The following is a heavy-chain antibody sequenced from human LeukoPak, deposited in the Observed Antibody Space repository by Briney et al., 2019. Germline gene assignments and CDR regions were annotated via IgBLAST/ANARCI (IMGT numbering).Heavy chain of an antibody. CDR1: GYTFTSYA. V-gene: IGHV1-3*02. CDR3: ARARYSSGWLFDY. J-gene: IGHJ4*02. CDR2: SNAGNGNT. Sequence: ASVKASCKASGYTFTSYAMHWVRQAPGQRLEWMGWSNAGNGNTKYSQEFQGRVTITRDTTASTAYMELSSPRSEDMAVYYCARARYSSGWLFDYWGQGTLVTVSS. D-gene: IGHD6-19*01.